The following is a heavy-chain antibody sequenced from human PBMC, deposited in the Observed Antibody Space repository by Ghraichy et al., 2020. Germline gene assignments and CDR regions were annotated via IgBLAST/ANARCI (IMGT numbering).Heavy chain of an antibody. CDR1: GFTFSSYA. CDR2: MSGSGGST. V-gene: IGHV3-23*01. Sequence: GVLRLSCAASGFTFSSYAMSWVRQAPGKGLEWVSAMSGSGGSTNYADSVKGRFTISRDNSKSTLYLQMNSLRAEDTAVYYCAKSSGYYYAHLNSWGQGTLVTVSS. D-gene: IGHD3-22*01. J-gene: IGHJ4*02. CDR3: AKSSGYYYAHLNS.